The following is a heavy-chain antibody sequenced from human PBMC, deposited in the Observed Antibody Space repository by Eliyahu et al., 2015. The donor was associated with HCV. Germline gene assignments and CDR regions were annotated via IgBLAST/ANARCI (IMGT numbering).Heavy chain of an antibody. Sequence: QVTLKESGPVLVKPTETLTLTCTVSGFSLSNARMGVSWIRQPPGKALEWLAHIFSNDEKSYSTSLKSRLTISKDTSKSQVVLTMTNMDPVDTATYYCARILLGIAAAGPHYYYYYMDVWGKGTTVTVSS. V-gene: IGHV2-26*01. CDR1: GFSLSNARMG. D-gene: IGHD6-13*01. CDR3: ARILLGIAAAGPHYYYYYMDV. J-gene: IGHJ6*03. CDR2: IFSNDEK.